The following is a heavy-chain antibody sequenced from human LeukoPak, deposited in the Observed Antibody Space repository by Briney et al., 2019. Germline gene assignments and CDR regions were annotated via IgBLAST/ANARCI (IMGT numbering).Heavy chain of an antibody. J-gene: IGHJ5*02. Sequence: GGSLRLSCAASGFTFSRYAMSWVRQAPGKGLEWVSSISAVSGSTWYQASVKGRFTISRDNSKNTLYVQMDSLRAEDTAIYYFTIAAYGDYVNWFDPWGQGTLVTVSS. CDR3: TIAAYGDYVNWFDP. D-gene: IGHD4-17*01. CDR2: ISAVSGST. CDR1: GFTFSRYA. V-gene: IGHV3-23*01.